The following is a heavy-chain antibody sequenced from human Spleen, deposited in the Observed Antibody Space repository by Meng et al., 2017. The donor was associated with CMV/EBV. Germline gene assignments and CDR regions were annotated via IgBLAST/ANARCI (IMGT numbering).Heavy chain of an antibody. J-gene: IGHJ5*02. CDR1: GGSISNSDYY. D-gene: IGHD6-13*01. CDR3: VGESQQLVAWWFDP. CDR2: IYYSGST. V-gene: IGHV4-39*01. Sequence: SETLSLTCTVSGGSISNSDYYWGWIRQPPGKGLEWIGSIYYSGSTYYKPSLKSRVTMSVDTSKNQFSLKLSSVTAADTAVYYCVGESQQLVAWWFDPWGQGTLVTVSS.